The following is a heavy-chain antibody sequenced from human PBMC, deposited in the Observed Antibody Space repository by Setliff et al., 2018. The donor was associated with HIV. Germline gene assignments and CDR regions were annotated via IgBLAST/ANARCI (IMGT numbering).Heavy chain of an antibody. D-gene: IGHD5-12*01. J-gene: IGHJ4*02. Sequence: ASVKVSCKVSGYTLTELSMHWVRQAPGKGLEWMGRFDPEDGDTIYAQKYLGRVTIRADESTITAHLELSSLTYEDTAVFYCVRDGASGYLSNWGQGTPVTVSS. CDR3: VRDGASGYLSN. V-gene: IGHV1-24*01. CDR1: GYTLTELS. CDR2: FDPEDGDT.